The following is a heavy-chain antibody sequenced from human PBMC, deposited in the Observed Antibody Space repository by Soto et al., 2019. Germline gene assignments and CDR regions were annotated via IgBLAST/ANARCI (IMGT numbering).Heavy chain of an antibody. V-gene: IGHV3-23*01. CDR1: GFTFSSYA. D-gene: IGHD2-2*01. CDR2: ISGSGGST. J-gene: IGHJ3*02. CDR3: AKDPAAIPRGACEI. Sequence: EVQLLESGGGLVKPGGSLRLSCAASGFTFSSYAMSWVRQAPGKGLEWVSAISGSGGSTDYAESVKGRFTISRDNSKNTVYLQMNSLRAEDTAVYYCAKDPAAIPRGACEIWGQGTLVTVSS.